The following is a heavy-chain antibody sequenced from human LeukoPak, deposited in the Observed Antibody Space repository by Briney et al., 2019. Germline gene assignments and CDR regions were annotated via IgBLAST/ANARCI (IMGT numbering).Heavy chain of an antibody. J-gene: IGHJ4*02. CDR2: IYSGGST. D-gene: IGHD5-18*01. Sequence: PGGSLRLSCAASGFTVSSNYMSWVRQAPGKGLEWVSVIYSGGSTYYADSVKGRFTISRDNSKNTLYLQMNSLRAEDTAVYYCARGGGYSHGPIDYWGQGTLVTVSS. CDR1: GFTVSSNY. V-gene: IGHV3-53*01. CDR3: ARGGGYSHGPIDY.